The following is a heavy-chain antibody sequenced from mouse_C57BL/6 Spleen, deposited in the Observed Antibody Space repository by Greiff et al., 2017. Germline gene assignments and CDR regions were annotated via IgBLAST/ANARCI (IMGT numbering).Heavy chain of an antibody. CDR1: GYTFTSYW. J-gene: IGHJ3*01. Sequence: QVQLQQPGAELVRPGSSVKLSCKASGYTFTSYWMHWVKQRPIQGLEWIGNIDPTGSGTNYNQKFKDKATVTGDKSSSTAYMQLSSLTSEAFAVYYCARGGLIEGFAYWGQGTLVTVSA. D-gene: IGHD1-1*01. V-gene: IGHV1-52*01. CDR2: IDPTGSGT. CDR3: ARGGLIEGFAY.